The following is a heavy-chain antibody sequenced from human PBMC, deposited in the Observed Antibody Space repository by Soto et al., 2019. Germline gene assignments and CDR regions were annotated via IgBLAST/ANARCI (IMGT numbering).Heavy chain of an antibody. CDR3: AILWVAGTFWFDP. CDR2: INPSGGST. J-gene: IGHJ5*02. CDR1: GYTFTSYY. Sequence: VASVKVSCKASGYTFTSYYMHWVRQAPGQGLEWMGIINPSGGSTSYAQKFQGRVTMTRDTSTSTVYMELSSLRSEDTAVYYCAILWVAGTFWFDPWGQGTLVTVSS. D-gene: IGHD6-19*01. V-gene: IGHV1-46*03.